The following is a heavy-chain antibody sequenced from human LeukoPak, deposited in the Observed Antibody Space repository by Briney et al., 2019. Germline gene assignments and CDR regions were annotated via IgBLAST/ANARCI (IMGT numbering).Heavy chain of an antibody. CDR2: INWNGGST. CDR1: GFTFDDYG. CDR3: ARDNSQLLWFGELCPICGFNYFDY. J-gene: IGHJ4*02. V-gene: IGHV3-20*04. Sequence: GGSLRLSCAASGFTFDDYGMSWVRQAPGKGLEWVSGINWNGGSTGYADSVKGRFTISRDNAKNSLYLQMNSLRAEDTAVYYCARDNSQLLWFGELCPICGFNYFDYWGQGTLVTVSS. D-gene: IGHD3-10*01.